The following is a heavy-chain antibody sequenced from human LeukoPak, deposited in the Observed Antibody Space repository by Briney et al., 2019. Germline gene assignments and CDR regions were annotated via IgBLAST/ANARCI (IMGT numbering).Heavy chain of an antibody. D-gene: IGHD2-15*01. CDR3: TTGYCSGGSCYPDAFDI. CDR1: GFTFSNAW. V-gene: IGHV3-15*01. Sequence: GGSLRLSCAASGFTFSNAWMSWVRQAPGKGLEWVGRIKSKTDGGTTDYAAPVKGRFTISRDDSKNMLYLQMNSLKTEDTAVYYCTTGYCSGGSCYPDAFDIWGQGTMVTVSS. CDR2: IKSKTDGGTT. J-gene: IGHJ3*02.